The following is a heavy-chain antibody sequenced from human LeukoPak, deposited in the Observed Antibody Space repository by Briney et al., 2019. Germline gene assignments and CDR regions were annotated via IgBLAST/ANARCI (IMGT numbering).Heavy chain of an antibody. CDR2: ISGSGGST. CDR1: GVTFSSYA. D-gene: IGHD3-10*01. CDR3: AKSRAMATMDRGVWKYYFDY. V-gene: IGHV3-23*01. J-gene: IGHJ4*02. Sequence: GGSLRLSCAASGVTFSSYAMSWVRQAPGKGLEWVSAISGSGGSTYYADSVKGRFTISRDNSKNTLYLQMNSLRAEDTAVYYCAKSRAMATMDRGVWKYYFDYWGQGTLVTVSS.